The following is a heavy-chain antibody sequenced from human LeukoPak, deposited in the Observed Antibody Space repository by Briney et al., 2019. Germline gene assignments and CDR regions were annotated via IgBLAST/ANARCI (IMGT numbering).Heavy chain of an antibody. CDR3: ARILLSDWYFDI. V-gene: IGHV3-48*03. CDR2: ISSSGSTI. D-gene: IGHD2/OR15-2a*01. J-gene: IGHJ2*01. Sequence: GGSLRLSCAASGFTFSSYEMNWVRQAPGKGLEWVSYISSSGSTIYYADSVKGRFTISRDNAKNSLYLQMNSLRAEDTAVYYCARILLSDWYFDIWGRGTLVTVSS. CDR1: GFTFSSYE.